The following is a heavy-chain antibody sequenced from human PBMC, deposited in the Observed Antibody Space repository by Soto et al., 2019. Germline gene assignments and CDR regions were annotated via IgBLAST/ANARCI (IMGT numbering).Heavy chain of an antibody. D-gene: IGHD1-1*01. CDR3: AKRHTTVATPANYFDY. V-gene: IGHV3-23*01. CDR2: ITSGGTT. Sequence: GGSLRLSCAASGFTFSSYTRNWVRQAPGKGLDWVSTITSGGTTYYADSVKGRFTISRDDSKNTLYLQMDSLRAEDTALYYCAKRHTTVATPANYFDYWGQGTLVTVSS. J-gene: IGHJ4*02. CDR1: GFTFSSYT.